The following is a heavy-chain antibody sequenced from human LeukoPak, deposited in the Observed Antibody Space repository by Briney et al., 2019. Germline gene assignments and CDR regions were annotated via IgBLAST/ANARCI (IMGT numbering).Heavy chain of an antibody. D-gene: IGHD1-26*01. CDR3: ARGYYYFDY. CDR1: GGSISNYY. Sequence: SETLSLTCTVSGGSISNYYWSWIRQPPGKGLEWIGYIYYSGGANYNASLKSRVTISVDTSKNQLSLKLSSVTAADTAVYYCARGYYYFDYWGQGTLVTVSS. CDR2: IYYSGGA. J-gene: IGHJ4*02. V-gene: IGHV4-59*01.